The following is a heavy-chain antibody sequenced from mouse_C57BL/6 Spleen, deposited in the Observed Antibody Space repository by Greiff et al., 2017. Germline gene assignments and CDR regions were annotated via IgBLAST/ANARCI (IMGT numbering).Heavy chain of an antibody. CDR1: GYTFTSYW. CDR2: IYPGSGST. J-gene: IGHJ3*01. V-gene: IGHV1-55*01. D-gene: IGHD3-2*02. CDR3: AREETGQLRDETWFAY. Sequence: QVQLQQSGAELVKPGASVKMSCKASGYTFTSYWITWVKQRPGQGLEWIGDIYPGSGSTNYNEKFKSKATLTVDTSSSTAYMQLSSLTSEDSAVYYCAREETGQLRDETWFAYWGQGTLVTVSA.